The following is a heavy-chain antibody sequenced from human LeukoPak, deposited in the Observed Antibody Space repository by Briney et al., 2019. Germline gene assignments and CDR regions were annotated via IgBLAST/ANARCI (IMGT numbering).Heavy chain of an antibody. J-gene: IGHJ4*02. CDR3: ARDESADSSSWYDFDY. CDR2: IWYDGSNK. Sequence: GGSLRLSCAACGFTFSSYGMHLVRQAPGKGLEWVAVIWYDGSNKYYADSVKGRFTISRDNSKNTLYLQMNSLRAEDTAVYYCARDESADSSSWYDFDYWGQGTLVTVSS. CDR1: GFTFSSYG. D-gene: IGHD6-13*01. V-gene: IGHV3-33*01.